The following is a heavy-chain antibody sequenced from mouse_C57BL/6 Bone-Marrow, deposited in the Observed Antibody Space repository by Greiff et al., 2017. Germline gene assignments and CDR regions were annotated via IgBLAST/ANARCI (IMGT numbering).Heavy chain of an antibody. CDR1: GYTFTDHT. D-gene: IGHD1-1*01. Sequence: QVQLQQSDAELVKPGASVKISCKVSGYTFTDHTIHWMKQRPEQGLEWIGYIYPRDGSTKYNEKFKGKDTLTADKSSSTAYMQLNSLTSEDYAVDYYAREGATVVAIDYWGQGTTLTVSS. V-gene: IGHV1-78*01. CDR3: AREGATVVAIDY. CDR2: IYPRDGST. J-gene: IGHJ2*01.